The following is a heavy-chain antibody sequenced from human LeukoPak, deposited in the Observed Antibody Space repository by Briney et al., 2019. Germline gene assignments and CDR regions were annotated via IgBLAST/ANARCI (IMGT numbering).Heavy chain of an antibody. CDR3: ARVTLYYDILTGYDY. CDR1: GYTFTSYG. D-gene: IGHD3-9*01. Sequence: GASVKVSCKASGYTFTSYGISWVRQAPGQGLEWMGWISAYNGNTNYAQKLQGRVTMTTHTSTSTAYVELRSLRSDDTAVYYCARVTLYYDILTGYDYWGQGTLVTVSS. J-gene: IGHJ4*02. V-gene: IGHV1-18*04. CDR2: ISAYNGNT.